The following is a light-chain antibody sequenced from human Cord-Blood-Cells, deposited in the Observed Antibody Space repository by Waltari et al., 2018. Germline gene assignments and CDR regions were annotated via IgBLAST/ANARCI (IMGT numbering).Light chain of an antibody. Sequence: QSVLTQPPSASGTPGQRVTISCSGSTSNIGRNTVSWYQQLPGTAPKLLIYSNNQRPSGVHDRFSGSKSGTSASLAISGLQSEDEADYYCAAWDDSLNGWVFGGGTKLTVL. CDR1: TSNIGRNT. CDR3: AAWDDSLNGWV. J-gene: IGLJ3*02. V-gene: IGLV1-44*01. CDR2: SNN.